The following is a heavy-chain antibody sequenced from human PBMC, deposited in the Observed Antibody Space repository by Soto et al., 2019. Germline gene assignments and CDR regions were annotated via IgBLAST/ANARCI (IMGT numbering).Heavy chain of an antibody. CDR3: ARVRDVASSGTRDLNWFDP. V-gene: IGHV4-4*07. J-gene: IGHJ5*02. CDR2: IYTTGST. D-gene: IGHD6-13*01. Sequence: SETLSLTCTVSGGSISDYYLSWIRQPAGKGLEWFGRIYTTGSTNYNPSLKSRVTMSIATSKNRFSLRLSSVTAADTAVYYCARVRDVASSGTRDLNWFDPWGQGTLVTVS. CDR1: GGSISDYY.